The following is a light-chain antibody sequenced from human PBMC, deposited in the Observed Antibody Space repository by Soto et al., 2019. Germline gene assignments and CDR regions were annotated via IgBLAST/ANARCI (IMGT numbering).Light chain of an antibody. CDR2: LEGSGSY. V-gene: IGLV4-60*02. CDR3: ETWDSNTHTV. Sequence: QSVLTQSSSASASLGSSVKLTCTLSSGHSCYIIAWHQQQPGKAPRYLMKLEGSGSYNKGSGVPDRFSGSSSGADRYLTISNLQFEDEADYYCETWDSNTHTVFGGRTKVTVL. J-gene: IGLJ3*02. CDR1: SGHSCYI.